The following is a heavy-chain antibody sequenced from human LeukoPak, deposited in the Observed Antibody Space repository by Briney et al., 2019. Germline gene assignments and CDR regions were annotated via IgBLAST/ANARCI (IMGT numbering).Heavy chain of an antibody. CDR1: GYSFISYW. V-gene: IGHV5-51*01. J-gene: IGHJ6*03. D-gene: IGHD3-9*01. Sequence: GESLKISCQVSGYSFISYWIGWVRQMPGKGLECMGIVFPADSETKYSPSFQGQVTISADKSTTTAYLQWSSLKASDTAMYYCARLDVVTGAQTWGVHNYYMDVWGKGTTVIVSS. CDR3: ARLDVVTGAQTWGVHNYYMDV. CDR2: VFPADSET.